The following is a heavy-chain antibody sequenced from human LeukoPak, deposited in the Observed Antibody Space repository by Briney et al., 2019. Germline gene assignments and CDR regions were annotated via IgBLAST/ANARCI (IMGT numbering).Heavy chain of an antibody. V-gene: IGHV3-23*01. CDR3: AKTLRSAYSSGWYSYYYYMDV. Sequence: GGPLRLSCAASGFTFSSYAMSWLRQAPGKGLEWVSAISGSGGSTYYADSVKGRFTISRDNSKNTLYLQMNSLRAEDTAVYYCAKTLRSAYSSGWYSYYYYMDVWGKGTTVTVSS. J-gene: IGHJ6*03. CDR1: GFTFSSYA. CDR2: ISGSGGST. D-gene: IGHD6-19*01.